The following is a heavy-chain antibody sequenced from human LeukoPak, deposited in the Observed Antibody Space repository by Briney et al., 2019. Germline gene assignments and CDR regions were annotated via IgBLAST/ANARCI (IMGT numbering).Heavy chain of an antibody. D-gene: IGHD1-26*01. CDR2: IYYSGST. CDR1: GGSVSSSSYY. Sequence: SETLSLTCTVSGGSVSSSSYYWGWIRQPPGKGLEWIGSIYYSGSTYYNPSLKSRVTISVDTSKNQFSLKLSSVTAADTAVYYCAREGDSRLSHFDYWGQGTLVTVSS. J-gene: IGHJ4*02. V-gene: IGHV4-39*07. CDR3: AREGDSRLSHFDY.